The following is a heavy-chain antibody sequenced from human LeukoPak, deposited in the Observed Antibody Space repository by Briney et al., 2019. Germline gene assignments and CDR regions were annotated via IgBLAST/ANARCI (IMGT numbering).Heavy chain of an antibody. V-gene: IGHV4-59*01. CDR2: IYYSGST. D-gene: IGHD4-11*01. CDR3: ARVAETTPSPRFDY. Sequence: PSETLSLTCTVSGGSISSYYWSWIRQPPGKGLEWIGYIYYSGSTNYNPSLKSRVTISVDTSKNQFSLKLSSVTAADTAVYYCARVAETTPSPRFDYWGQGTLVTVSS. CDR1: GGSISSYY. J-gene: IGHJ4*02.